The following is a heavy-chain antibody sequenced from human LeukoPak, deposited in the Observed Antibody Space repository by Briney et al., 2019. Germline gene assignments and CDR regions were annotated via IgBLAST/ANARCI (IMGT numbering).Heavy chain of an antibody. J-gene: IGHJ4*02. CDR1: GFTFDDYA. D-gene: IGHD3-10*01. CDR3: ASSFGATRGY. V-gene: IGHV3-9*01. Sequence: GGSLRLSCAASGFTFDDYAMHWVRQAPGKGLEWVSGISWNSGSIGYADSVKGRFTISRDNAKNSLYLQMNSLRAEDTAVYYCASSFGATRGYWGQGTLVTVSS. CDR2: ISWNSGSI.